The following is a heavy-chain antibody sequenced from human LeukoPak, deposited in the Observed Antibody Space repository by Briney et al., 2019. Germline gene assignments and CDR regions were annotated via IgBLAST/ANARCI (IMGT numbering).Heavy chain of an antibody. CDR3: ALGTINKDFYFGMDV. V-gene: IGHV3-11*01. CDR2: ISNSGSTV. Sequence: GGSLRLSCAASGFTFSDYYMTWLRQAPGKGLEWLSYISNSGSTVFYADSVKGRFSVSRDNAKRSLYLQIESLRDDDTAVYHCALGTINKDFYFGMDVWGQGTTVTVSS. J-gene: IGHJ6*02. CDR1: GFTFSDYY. D-gene: IGHD2-8*01.